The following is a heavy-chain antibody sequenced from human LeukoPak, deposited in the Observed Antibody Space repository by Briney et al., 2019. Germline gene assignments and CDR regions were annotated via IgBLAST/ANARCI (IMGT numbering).Heavy chain of an antibody. CDR3: ARGGDSNWFDP. D-gene: IGHD7-27*01. CDR2: IYHSGST. Sequence: PSETLSLTCAVSGGSISSGGYSWSWIRQPPGKGLEWIGYIYHSGSTYYNPSLKSRVTISVDRSKNQFSLKLSSVTAADTAVYYCARGGDSNWFDPWGQGTLVTVSS. V-gene: IGHV4-30-2*01. J-gene: IGHJ5*02. CDR1: GGSISSGGYS.